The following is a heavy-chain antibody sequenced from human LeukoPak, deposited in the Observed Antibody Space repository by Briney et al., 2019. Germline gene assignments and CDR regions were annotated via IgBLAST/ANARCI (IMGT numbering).Heavy chain of an antibody. D-gene: IGHD6-13*01. J-gene: IGHJ6*02. Sequence: ASVKVSCKASGYSLTSFDINWVRQGSGHGLEWMGWMNPNRGNTGYAPTFQGRLTITRDSSIDTAFMEQSSLRADDTAVYYCARGGSSSSYYNNYGMEVWRQGTTISVP. CDR1: GYSLTSFD. V-gene: IGHV1-8*01. CDR2: MNPNRGNT. CDR3: ARGGSSSSYYNNYGMEV.